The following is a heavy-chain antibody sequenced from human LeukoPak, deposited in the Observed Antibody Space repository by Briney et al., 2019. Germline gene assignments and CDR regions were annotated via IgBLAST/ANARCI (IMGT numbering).Heavy chain of an antibody. J-gene: IGHJ4*02. CDR3: AKDVLGYCSGGSCYGSFDY. Sequence: PGGSLRLSCAPSGFTFSSYAMSWVRQAPGKGLEWVSAISGSGGSTDYADSVKGRFTISRDNSKNTLYLQMNSLRAEDTAVYYCAKDVLGYCSGGSCYGSFDYWGQGTLVTVSS. V-gene: IGHV3-23*01. CDR2: ISGSGGST. CDR1: GFTFSSYA. D-gene: IGHD2-15*01.